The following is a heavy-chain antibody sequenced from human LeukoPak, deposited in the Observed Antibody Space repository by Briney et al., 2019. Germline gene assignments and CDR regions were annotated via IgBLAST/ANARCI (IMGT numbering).Heavy chain of an antibody. J-gene: IGHJ3*02. CDR3: ARDCDVLTADAFDI. V-gene: IGHV4-61*02. CDR2: IYTSGST. CDR1: GGSISSGSYY. Sequence: SETLSLACTVSGGSISSGSYYWSWIRQPAGKGLEWIGRIYTSGSTNYNPSLKSRVTISVDTSKNQFSLKLSSVTAADTAVYYCARDCDVLTADAFDIWGQGTMVTVSS. D-gene: IGHD3-9*01.